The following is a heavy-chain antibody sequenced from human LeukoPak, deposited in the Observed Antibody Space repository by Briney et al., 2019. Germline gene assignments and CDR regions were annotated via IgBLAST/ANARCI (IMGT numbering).Heavy chain of an antibody. CDR1: GYTFTGYY. CDR2: INPNSGGT. V-gene: IGHV1-2*02. J-gene: IGHJ3*02. CDR3: AREAGAIVGASPDAFDI. D-gene: IGHD1-26*01. Sequence: ASVKVSCKASGYTFTGYYMHWVRQAPGQGLEWMGWINPNSGGTNYAQKFQGRVTMTRDTSISTAYMELSRLRSDDTAEYYCAREAGAIVGASPDAFDIWGQGTMVTVSS.